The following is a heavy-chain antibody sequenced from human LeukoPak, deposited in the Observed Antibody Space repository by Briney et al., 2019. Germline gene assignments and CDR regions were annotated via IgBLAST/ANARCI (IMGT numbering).Heavy chain of an antibody. D-gene: IGHD3-16*01. CDR3: ARGATTHGGIYDY. CDR2: IYYSGST. V-gene: IGHV4-61*08. Sequence: SETLSLTCTVSGGSISSGGYYWSWIRQLPGKGLEWIGYIYYSGSTYYNPSLKSRVTISVDTSKNQFSLKLSSVTAADTAVYYCARGATTHGGIYDYWGQGTLVTVSS. CDR1: GGSISSGGYY. J-gene: IGHJ4*02.